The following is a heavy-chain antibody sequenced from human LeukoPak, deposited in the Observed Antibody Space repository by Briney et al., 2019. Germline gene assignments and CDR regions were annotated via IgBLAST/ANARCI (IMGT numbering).Heavy chain of an antibody. D-gene: IGHD4-23*01. V-gene: IGHV4-59*01. CDR3: ARVSCGNGDDFDS. Sequence: NPSETLSLTCTVSGGSISSYYWSWLPQPPGKGREWMVYIYFSGRTNYNPSLKSRVTISVDTSKNQFSLKLSSVTAADTAVYYCARVSCGNGDDFDSWGQGTMVTVSS. CDR1: GGSISSYY. CDR2: IYFSGRT. J-gene: IGHJ3*02.